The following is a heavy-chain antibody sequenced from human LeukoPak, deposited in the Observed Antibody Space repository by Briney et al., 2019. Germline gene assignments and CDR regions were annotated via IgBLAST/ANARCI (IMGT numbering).Heavy chain of an antibody. J-gene: IGHJ4*02. V-gene: IGHV1-3*01. CDR2: INAGNGDT. CDR3: ARDDCGDTCYPGGY. Sequence: ASVKVSCKASGHTFTNYVVHWVRQAPGQRPEWMGWINAGNGDTKYSQNFQGRVTITRATSASTAYMELSSLTSEDTALYYCARDDCGDTCYPGGYWGQGTLVTVSS. D-gene: IGHD2-21*01. CDR1: GHTFTNYV.